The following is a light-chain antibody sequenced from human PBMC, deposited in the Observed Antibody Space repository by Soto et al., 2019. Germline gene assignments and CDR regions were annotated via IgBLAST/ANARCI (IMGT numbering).Light chain of an antibody. CDR2: KAS. J-gene: IGKJ1*01. CDR1: QSISTW. V-gene: IGKV1-5*03. CDR3: QQYSSYSPWL. Sequence: DIQVAQSPSTLSASVGDRVTITCRASQSISTWLAWYQQKPGTAPKLLIYKASTLDRGVSSRFSGSGSGTEFTLTISSLQPEDSATYYCQQYSSYSPWLFGQGTKLEI.